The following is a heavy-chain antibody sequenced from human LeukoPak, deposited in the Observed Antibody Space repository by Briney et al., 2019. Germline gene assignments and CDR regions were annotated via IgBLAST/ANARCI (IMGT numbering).Heavy chain of an antibody. D-gene: IGHD6-6*01. Sequence: GRSLRLSCAASGFTFDDYAMHWVRQAPGKGLEWVSGISWNSGSIGYADSVKGRFTIFRDNAKNSLYLQMNSLRAEDTALYYCAKDRSYSSSYGGFDYWGQGTLVTVSS. CDR2: ISWNSGSI. V-gene: IGHV3-9*01. CDR1: GFTFDDYA. CDR3: AKDRSYSSSYGGFDY. J-gene: IGHJ4*02.